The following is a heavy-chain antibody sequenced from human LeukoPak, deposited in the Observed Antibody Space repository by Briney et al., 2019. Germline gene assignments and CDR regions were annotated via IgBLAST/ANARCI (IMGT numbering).Heavy chain of an antibody. D-gene: IGHD3-22*01. CDR2: ISGSGGST. V-gene: IGHV3-23*01. CDR3: AKADYYDSSGFNY. Sequence: GGSLRLSCAASGFTFSGYAMRWVRQAPGKGLEWVSAISGSGGSTYYADSVKGRFTISRDNSKNTLYLQMNSLRAEDTAVYYCAKADYYDSSGFNYWGQGTLVTVSS. CDR1: GFTFSGYA. J-gene: IGHJ4*02.